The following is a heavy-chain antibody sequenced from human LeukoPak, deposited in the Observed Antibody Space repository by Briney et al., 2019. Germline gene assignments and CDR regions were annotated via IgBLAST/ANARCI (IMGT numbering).Heavy chain of an antibody. CDR2: ISKDGSTS. V-gene: IGHV3-74*01. CDR1: GFTFSSYA. CDR3: ARDYYMGIVDQ. D-gene: IGHD3-22*01. Sequence: QSGGSLRLSCVASGFTFSSYAMSWVRQAPGKGLVWVSVISKDGSTSIYADSVRGRLTISRDNAKNTLYLQMNSLRVEDTSVYYCARDYYMGIVDQWGQGTRVTVSS. J-gene: IGHJ5*02.